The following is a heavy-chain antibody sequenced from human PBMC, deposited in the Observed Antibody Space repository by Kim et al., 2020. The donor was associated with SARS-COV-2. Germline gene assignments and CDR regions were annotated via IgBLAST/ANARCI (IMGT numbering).Heavy chain of an antibody. Sequence: AASVKGRFTIARDTSKNTMSLKLDSLRAADTAVYYCAVSLTTPGAYDYWGQGSLVTVSS. V-gene: IGHV3-30*07. J-gene: IGHJ4*02. D-gene: IGHD7-27*01. CDR3: AVSLTTPGAYDY.